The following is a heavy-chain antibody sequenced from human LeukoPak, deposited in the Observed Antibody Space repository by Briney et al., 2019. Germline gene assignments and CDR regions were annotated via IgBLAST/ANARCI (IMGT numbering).Heavy chain of an antibody. V-gene: IGHV1-2*02. CDR2: ISANSGGT. J-gene: IGHJ4*02. Sequence: GGSLRVSCKASGYTFTGYYMHWVRQAPGQGLEWMGSISANSGGTNYAQTLQGRVTITADESTSTAYMQMSSLRAEDTAVYYCASYKYYYGSGSYGGVIDYWGKGTLVTVSS. CDR3: ASYKYYYGSGSYGGVIDY. CDR1: GYTFTGYY. D-gene: IGHD3-10*01.